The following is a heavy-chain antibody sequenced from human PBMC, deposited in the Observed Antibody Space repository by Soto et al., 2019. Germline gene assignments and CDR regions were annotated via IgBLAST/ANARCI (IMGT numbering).Heavy chain of an antibody. CDR2: IRNRPNSYAT. Sequence: EVVLVESGGGLVQPGGSLKLSCAASGFRFTGSAIHWVRQAPGKGLEWVGLIRNRPNSYATAYAESLKGRVTISRDDSRNTSYLQVKSLKSEDTAVYFCTSACSGGSCYSTSDFDYWGQGTLVTVSS. J-gene: IGHJ4*02. D-gene: IGHD2-15*01. CDR3: TSACSGGSCYSTSDFDY. V-gene: IGHV3-73*02. CDR1: GFRFTGSA.